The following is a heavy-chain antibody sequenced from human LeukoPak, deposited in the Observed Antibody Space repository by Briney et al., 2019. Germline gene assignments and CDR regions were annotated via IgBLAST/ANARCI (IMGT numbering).Heavy chain of an antibody. D-gene: IGHD4-17*01. CDR3: ARDPGSTTVTTVDY. CDR2: IYHSGST. CDR1: GYSISSGYY. Sequence: PSETLSLTCTVSGYSISSGYYWGWIRQPPGKGLEWIGSIYHSGSTYYNPSLKSRVTISVDTSKNQFSLKLSSVTAADTAVYYCARDPGSTTVTTVDYWGQGTLVTVSS. J-gene: IGHJ4*02. V-gene: IGHV4-38-2*02.